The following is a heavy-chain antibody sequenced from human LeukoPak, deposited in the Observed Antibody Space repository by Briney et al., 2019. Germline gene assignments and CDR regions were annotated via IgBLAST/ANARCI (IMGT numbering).Heavy chain of an antibody. D-gene: IGHD6-13*01. CDR2: ISYDGSNK. CDR1: GFTFSSYA. Sequence: GGSLRLSCAASGFTFSSYAMHWVRQAPGKGLEWVAVISYDGSNKYYADSVKGRFTISRDNSKNTLYLQMNSLRAEDTAVYYCARGEDIAAAGTTLLTDYWGQGTLVTVSS. J-gene: IGHJ4*02. V-gene: IGHV3-30-3*01. CDR3: ARGEDIAAAGTTLLTDY.